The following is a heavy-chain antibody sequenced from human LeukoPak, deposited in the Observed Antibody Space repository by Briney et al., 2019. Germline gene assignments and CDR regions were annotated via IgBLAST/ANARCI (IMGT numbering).Heavy chain of an antibody. CDR3: ARGLNGMRDY. D-gene: IGHD2-8*01. CDR2: INHSGST. CDR1: GGSFSGYY. Sequence: SETLSLTCAVYGGSFSGYYWSQIRQPPGKGLEWIGEINHSGSTNYNPSLKSRVTISVDTSKNQFSLKLSSVTAADTAVYYCARGLNGMRDYWGQGTLVTVSS. J-gene: IGHJ4*02. V-gene: IGHV4-34*01.